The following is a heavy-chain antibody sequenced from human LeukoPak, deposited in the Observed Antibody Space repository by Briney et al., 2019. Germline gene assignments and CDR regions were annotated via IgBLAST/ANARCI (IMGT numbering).Heavy chain of an antibody. J-gene: IGHJ3*02. CDR3: ARSRPDSLAFDI. D-gene: IGHD3-22*01. CDR1: GFTFSSYS. CDR2: ISSSSSYI. Sequence: GGSLRLSCAASGFTFSSYSMNWVRQAPGKGLEWVSSISSSSSYIYYADSVKGRFTISRDNAKNSLYLQMNSLRAEDTAVYYCARSRPDSLAFDIWGQGTMVTVSS. V-gene: IGHV3-21*01.